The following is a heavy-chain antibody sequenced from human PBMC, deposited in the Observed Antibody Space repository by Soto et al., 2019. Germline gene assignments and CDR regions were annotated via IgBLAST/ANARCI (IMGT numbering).Heavy chain of an antibody. Sequence: QVQLVQSGDEVKKPGASVKVSCKASGYIFVNYGIAWVRQAPGQGLEGMGWISPYTGNTNSATKVQGRLTMTTDTSTSTAYMDLGSLTSDDTAVYYCVMVDNYVTPTPQDVWGQGTTVTVSS. V-gene: IGHV1-18*01. J-gene: IGHJ6*02. D-gene: IGHD3-16*01. CDR1: GYIFVNYG. CDR3: VMVDNYVTPTPQDV. CDR2: ISPYTGNT.